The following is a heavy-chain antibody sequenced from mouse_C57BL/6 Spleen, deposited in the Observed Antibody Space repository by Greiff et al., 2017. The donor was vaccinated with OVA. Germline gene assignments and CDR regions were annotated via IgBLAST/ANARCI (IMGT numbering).Heavy chain of an antibody. CDR3: ARSDYDYDLFAY. CDR1: GYTFTSYW. CDR2: IYPSDSET. D-gene: IGHD2-4*01. Sequence: QVQLQQPGAELVRPGSSVKLSCKASGYTFTSYWMDWVKQRPGQGLEWIGNIYPSDSETHYNQKFKDKATLTVDKSSSTAYMQLSSLTSEDSAVYYCARSDYDYDLFAYWGQGTLVTVSA. J-gene: IGHJ3*01. V-gene: IGHV1-61*01.